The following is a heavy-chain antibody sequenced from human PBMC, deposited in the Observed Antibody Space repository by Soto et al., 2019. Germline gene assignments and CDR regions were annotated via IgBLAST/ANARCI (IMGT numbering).Heavy chain of an antibody. Sequence: DVRLAESGGGLVQPGGSLRLSCTTSGFSFASFAMTWVRQAPGKGLEWVATISGSDGKTYYADSVKGRFSISRDTSRNTLYLQMNSLRADDTAIYYCAKWSYLDYWGQETRVTVSS. D-gene: IGHD3-3*01. CDR2: ISGSDGKT. CDR3: AKWSYLDY. CDR1: GFSFASFA. J-gene: IGHJ4*02. V-gene: IGHV3-23*04.